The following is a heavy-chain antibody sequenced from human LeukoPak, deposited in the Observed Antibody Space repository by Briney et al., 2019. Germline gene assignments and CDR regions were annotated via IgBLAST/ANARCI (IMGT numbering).Heavy chain of an antibody. J-gene: IGHJ4*02. D-gene: IGHD3-22*01. CDR3: AKVTTYYYDSSGPY. CDR1: GFTFSSYE. CDR2: IRYDGSNK. Sequence: PGGSLRLSCAASGFTFSSYEMNWVRQAPGKGLEWVAFIRYDGSNKYYADSVKGRFTISRDNSKNTLYLQMNSLRAEDTAVYYCAKVTTYYYDSSGPYWGQGTLVTVSS. V-gene: IGHV3-30*02.